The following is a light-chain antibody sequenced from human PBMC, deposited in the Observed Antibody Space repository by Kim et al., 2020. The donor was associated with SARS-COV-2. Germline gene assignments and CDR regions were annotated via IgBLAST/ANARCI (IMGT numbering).Light chain of an antibody. J-gene: IGKJ4*01. Sequence: DILLTQSPSFLSASVGDRATITCRASQDISSYLAWYQQKPGKAPKLLIYAASTLQTGVPSRFSGSESGTEFTLTISSLQPEDFAAYYCQQHSSYPRTFGGGTKVDIK. V-gene: IGKV1-9*01. CDR2: AAS. CDR3: QQHSSYPRT. CDR1: QDISSY.